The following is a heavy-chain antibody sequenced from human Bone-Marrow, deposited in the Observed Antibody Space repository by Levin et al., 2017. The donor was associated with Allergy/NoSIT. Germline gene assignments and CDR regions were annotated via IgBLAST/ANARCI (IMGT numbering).Heavy chain of an antibody. V-gene: IGHV3-7*01. CDR3: ARDWKWNWNYDFGMDV. D-gene: IGHD1-7*01. Sequence: PGGSLRLSCAASGFTFRDYWMTWVRQAPGKGLEWVADIKQDGGAKYYVDSVKGRFTISRDNAKNSVYLQMNSLRAEDTAVYYCARDWKWNWNYDFGMDVWGQGTTVTVSS. CDR1: GFTFRDYW. J-gene: IGHJ6*02. CDR2: IKQDGGAK.